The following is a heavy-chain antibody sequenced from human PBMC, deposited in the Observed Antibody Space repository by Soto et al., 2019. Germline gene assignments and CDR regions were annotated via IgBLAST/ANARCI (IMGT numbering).Heavy chain of an antibody. CDR3: ARMTIGATAFDL. V-gene: IGHV3-30*03. J-gene: IGHJ4*02. Sequence: QVQLVESGGGVVQPGRSLRLSCAASGFTFSSYEMDWVRQAPGKGLEWVSVVSHDGNNKYFGDSVKGRFSTSRDNSKNMVYLEMNSLREEDTAIYYCARMTIGATAFDLWGQGTVVTVSS. D-gene: IGHD1-26*01. CDR1: GFTFSSYE. CDR2: VSHDGNNK.